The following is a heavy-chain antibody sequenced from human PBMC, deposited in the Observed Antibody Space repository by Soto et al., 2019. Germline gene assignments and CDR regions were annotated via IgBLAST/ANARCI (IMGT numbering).Heavy chain of an antibody. J-gene: IGHJ5*02. D-gene: IGHD4-17*01. CDR2: ISSNGDST. Sequence: VGSLRLSCSASGFTFSMFSMHWVRQAPGKGLEYVSGISSNGDSTYYADSVKGRFTISRDNSKNTLYPQMSSLRAVDTAVYYCVHPRSTVQIPPTWGLGTLVIVSS. V-gene: IGHV3-64D*06. CDR1: GFTFSMFS. CDR3: VHPRSTVQIPPT.